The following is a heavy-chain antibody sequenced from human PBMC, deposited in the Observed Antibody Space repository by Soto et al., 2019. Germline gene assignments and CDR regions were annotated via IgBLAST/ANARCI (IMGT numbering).Heavy chain of an antibody. CDR1: GFTFGHYA. J-gene: IGHJ5*02. D-gene: IGHD3-16*01. Sequence: EVQLLESGGGLVQPGGSLRLSCAASGFTFGHYAMAWVRQAPGKGLEWVSAISATGGSTFYADSVKGRFTISRDNFKNTLYLKINSLRAEDTAKYYCAKDSTTGGGGVYNWFDPWGQGTLVTVSS. V-gene: IGHV3-23*01. CDR2: ISATGGST. CDR3: AKDSTTGGGGVYNWFDP.